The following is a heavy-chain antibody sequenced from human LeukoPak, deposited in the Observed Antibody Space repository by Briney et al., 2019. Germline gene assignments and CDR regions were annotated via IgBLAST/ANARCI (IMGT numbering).Heavy chain of an antibody. CDR2: IYYSGST. Sequence: PSETLSLTCTVSGGSISSYYWSWIRQPPGKGLEWIGYIYYSGSTNYNPSLKSRVTISVDTSKNQFSLKLSSVTAADTAVYYCARHRWGSGWYLSASNFDYWGQGTLVTVSS. J-gene: IGHJ4*02. D-gene: IGHD6-19*01. CDR3: ARHRWGSGWYLSASNFDY. CDR1: GGSISSYY. V-gene: IGHV4-59*08.